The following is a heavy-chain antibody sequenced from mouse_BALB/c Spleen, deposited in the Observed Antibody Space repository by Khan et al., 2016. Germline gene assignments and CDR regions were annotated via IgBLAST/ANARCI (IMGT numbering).Heavy chain of an antibody. CDR1: GFIFSDYY. CDR3: GDDSSTLSEGSMDD. V-gene: IGHV5-4*02. J-gene: IGHJ4*01. Sequence: EVELVEPGGGLVKPGGSLKLSCAASGFIFSDYYMYWVRQTPEKRLEWVATISDGGSYIYYPDSVKGRFTISRDNAKNNLYLQMSSLKSEDTAMYYCGDDSSTLSEGSMDDWGQGTSVTVSS. CDR2: ISDGGSYI. D-gene: IGHD2-13*01.